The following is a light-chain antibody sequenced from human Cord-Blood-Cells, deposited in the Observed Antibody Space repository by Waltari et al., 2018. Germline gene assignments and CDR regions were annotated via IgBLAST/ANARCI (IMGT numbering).Light chain of an antibody. CDR1: SSDVGGYNY. V-gene: IGLV2-14*01. J-gene: IGLJ2*01. CDR3: SSYTSSSTVV. Sequence: QSALTQPASVSGSPGQSITISCTGTSSDVGGYNYVSWYQQHPGKAPKLMIYDVSKRPSGFSNRFSGCKSGNTASLTISGLQAEDEADYYCSSYTSSSTVVFGGGTKLTVL. CDR2: DVS.